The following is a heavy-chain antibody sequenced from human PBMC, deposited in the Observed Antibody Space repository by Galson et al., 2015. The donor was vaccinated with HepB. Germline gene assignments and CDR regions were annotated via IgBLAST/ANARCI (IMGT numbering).Heavy chain of an antibody. D-gene: IGHD1-26*01. CDR2: ISGSGGST. V-gene: IGHV3-23*01. CDR3: AKMGIVGALFDY. Sequence: LRLSCAASGFTFSSYAMGWVRQAPGKGLEWVSAISGSGGSTYYADSVKGRFTISRDNSKNTLYLQMNSLRAEDTAVYYCAKMGIVGALFDYWGQGTLVTVSS. J-gene: IGHJ4*02. CDR1: GFTFSSYA.